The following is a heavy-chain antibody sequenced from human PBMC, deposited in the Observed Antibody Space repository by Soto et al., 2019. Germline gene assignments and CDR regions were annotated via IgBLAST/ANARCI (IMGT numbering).Heavy chain of an antibody. V-gene: IGHV3-23*01. J-gene: IGHJ4*02. CDR1: GFMFSSYV. CDR2: VSGSGSRT. D-gene: IGHD4-17*01. Sequence: EVQLLESGGGLVQPGGSLRLSCAASGFMFSSYVMSWVRQAPGKGLEWVSGVSGSGSRTYYADSVKGRFSISRDNSKNTLDLQLNNLRAEDTAVYYCAVLTTVTDADYWGQGTLVTVPS. CDR3: AVLTTVTDADY.